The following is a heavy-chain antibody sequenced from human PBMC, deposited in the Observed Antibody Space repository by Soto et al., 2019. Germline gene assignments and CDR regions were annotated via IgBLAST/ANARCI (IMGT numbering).Heavy chain of an antibody. CDR3: ARTRYSSGPPGY. CDR2: IYYSGST. V-gene: IGHV4-61*01. Sequence: SETLSLTRTVSGGSVSRGSYYCSWLRQPPGKGLEWIGDIYYSGSTNYNPSLKSRVTISVDTSKNQFSLKLSSVTTADTAVYYCARTRYSSGPPGYWAQGTLVTVSS. J-gene: IGHJ4*02. CDR1: GGSVSRGSYY. D-gene: IGHD6-19*01.